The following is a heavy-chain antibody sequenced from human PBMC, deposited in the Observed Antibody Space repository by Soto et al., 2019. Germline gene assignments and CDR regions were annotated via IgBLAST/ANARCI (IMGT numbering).Heavy chain of an antibody. CDR1: GFTFSIYW. CDR2: INGDGSST. D-gene: IGHD6-19*01. Sequence: EVQLVESGGGLVQPGGSLRLSCAASGFTFSIYWMHWVRQAPGKGLEWVSRINGDGSSTSYADSVKGRFTISRDNAKNTLYLQMNSLRAEDTAVYYCARGYSSGWFQVGAFDIWGQGTMVTVSS. CDR3: ARGYSSGWFQVGAFDI. V-gene: IGHV3-74*01. J-gene: IGHJ3*02.